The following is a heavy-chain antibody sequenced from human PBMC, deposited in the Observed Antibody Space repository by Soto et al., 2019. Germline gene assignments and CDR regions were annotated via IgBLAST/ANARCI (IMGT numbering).Heavy chain of an antibody. CDR1: GFTFSDYY. J-gene: IGHJ4*02. Sequence: GGSLRLSCAASGFTFSDYYMSWIRQAPGKGLEWVSYITTDSSYTKYADSVKGRFTISRDNAKNLLYLQMNSLRAEDTAVYYCARIAGGVIPAAHFDRWGQGTLVTV. CDR3: ARIAGGVIPAAHFDR. CDR2: ITTDSSYT. V-gene: IGHV3-11*06. D-gene: IGHD2-2*01.